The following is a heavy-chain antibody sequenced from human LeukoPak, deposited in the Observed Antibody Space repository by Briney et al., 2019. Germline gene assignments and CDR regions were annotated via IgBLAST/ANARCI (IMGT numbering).Heavy chain of an antibody. CDR1: GFTFSNYA. CDR3: ARVRSGSSAGNYGMDV. J-gene: IGHJ6*02. Sequence: PGGSLRLSCAASGFTFSNYAMSWVRQAPGRGLEWVSAISGSSGLTYYADSVKGRFTISRDNSKNTLFLQMNSLRAEDTAVYYCARVRSGSSAGNYGMDVWGQGTTVTVSS. D-gene: IGHD1-26*01. CDR2: ISGSSGLT. V-gene: IGHV3-23*01.